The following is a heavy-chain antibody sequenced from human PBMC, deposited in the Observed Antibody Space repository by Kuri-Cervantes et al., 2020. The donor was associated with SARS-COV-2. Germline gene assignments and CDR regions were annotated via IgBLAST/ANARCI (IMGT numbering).Heavy chain of an antibody. V-gene: IGHV4-30-2*03. J-gene: IGHJ4*02. CDR3: ARHPHAVAGPIDY. D-gene: IGHD6-19*01. Sequence: LRLSCTVSGGSISSGGYYWSWIRQPPGKGLEWIGSIYYSGSTYYNPSLKSRVTISVDTSKNQFSLKLSSVTAADTAVYYCARHPHAVAGPIDYWGQGTLVTVSS. CDR1: GGSISSGGYY. CDR2: IYYSGST.